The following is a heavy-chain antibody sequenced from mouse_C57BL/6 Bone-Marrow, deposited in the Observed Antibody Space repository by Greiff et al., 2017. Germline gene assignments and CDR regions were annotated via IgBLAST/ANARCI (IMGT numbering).Heavy chain of an antibody. V-gene: IGHV1-66*01. CDR3: ARGGYYYAMDY. CDR2: ISSGSGNT. J-gene: IGHJ4*01. CDR1: GYSFTSYY. Sequence: QVQLQQSGPVLVKPGASVNISCKASGYSFTSYYIHWVKQRPGQGLEWIGWISSGSGNTKYNEKFKGTATLAADTSSSTAYMQLSSLTSEDSAVYYCARGGYYYAMDYWGQGTSVTVSS.